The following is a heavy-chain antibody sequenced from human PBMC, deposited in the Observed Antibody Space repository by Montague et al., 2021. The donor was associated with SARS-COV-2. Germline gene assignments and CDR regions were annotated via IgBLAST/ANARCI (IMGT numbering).Heavy chain of an antibody. CDR3: MRAGGFDNRPPV. V-gene: IGHV4-4*02. CDR2: IYQSGST. D-gene: IGHD3-9*01. Sequence: SETLSLTCAVSGDSIMTTNWWSWVRQPPGKGLEWIGEIYQSGSTNYNPPLKSRVTMSVDKSKNQFSLELNSLTAADTALYYCMRAGGFDNRPPVWGQGALVTVSS. J-gene: IGHJ4*02. CDR1: GDSIMTTNW.